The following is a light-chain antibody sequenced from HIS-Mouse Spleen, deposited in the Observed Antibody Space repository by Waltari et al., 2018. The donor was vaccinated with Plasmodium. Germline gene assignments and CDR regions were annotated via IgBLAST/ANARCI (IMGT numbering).Light chain of an antibody. J-gene: IGLJ3*02. CDR1: ALPKKC. CDR3: YSTDSSGNHRV. CDR2: EDS. V-gene: IGLV3-10*01. Sequence: SYELTQPPSVSVSPGQTARITCSGDALPKKCAYWYQQKSGLAPVLVIYEDSKRPSGIPERFSGSSSGTMATLTISGAQVEDEADYYCYSTDSSGNHRVFGGGTKLTVL.